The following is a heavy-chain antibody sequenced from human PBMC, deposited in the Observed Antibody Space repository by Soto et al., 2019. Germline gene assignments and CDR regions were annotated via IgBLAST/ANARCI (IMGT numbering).Heavy chain of an antibody. V-gene: IGHV4-34*01. J-gene: IGHJ6*02. CDR2: INHSGST. Sequence: SETLSLTCAVYGGSFSGYYWSWIRQPPGMGLEWIGEINHSGSTNYNPSLKSRVTISVDTSKNQFSLKLSSVTAADTAVYYCARSKMVRGVIPYVYGMDVWGQGTTVTLSS. CDR1: GGSFSGYY. D-gene: IGHD3-10*01. CDR3: ARSKMVRGVIPYVYGMDV.